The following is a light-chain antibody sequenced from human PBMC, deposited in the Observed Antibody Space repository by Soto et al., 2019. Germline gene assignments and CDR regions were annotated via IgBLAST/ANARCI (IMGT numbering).Light chain of an antibody. CDR3: MQVLRT. J-gene: IGKJ1*01. CDR2: LDT. V-gene: IGKV2-28*01. CDR1: QSLLHSNGYNY. Sequence: DIVMTQSPLSLPVTPGEPASISCRSSQSLLHSNGYNYLDWYLQKPGQSPQVLICLDTNGASGVPDRFSGSGLGTAFTLKISRVEAEDVGVYYCMQVLRTFGLGTKVEIK.